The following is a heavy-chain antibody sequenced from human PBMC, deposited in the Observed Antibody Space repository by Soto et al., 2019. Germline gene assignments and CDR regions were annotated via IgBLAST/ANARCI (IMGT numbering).Heavy chain of an antibody. J-gene: IGHJ4*02. CDR2: INHSGGT. CDR1: GGSFSGYY. D-gene: IGHD3-10*01. V-gene: IGHV4-34*01. CDR3: ARGATMVRGVIIK. Sequence: SETLSLTCAVYGGSFSGYYWSWIRQPPGKGLEWIGEINHSGGTNYNPSLKSRVTISVDTSKNQFSLKLSSVTAADTAVYYCARGATMVRGVIIKWGQGTLVTVSS.